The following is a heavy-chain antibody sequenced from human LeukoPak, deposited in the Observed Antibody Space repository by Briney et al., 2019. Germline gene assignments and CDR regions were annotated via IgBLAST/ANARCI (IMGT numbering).Heavy chain of an antibody. V-gene: IGHV3-21*01. D-gene: IGHD3-10*01. CDR3: ARVPVRGADNRFDP. CDR2: ISSSSSYI. J-gene: IGHJ5*02. CDR1: GFTFSSYS. Sequence: SGGSLRLSCAASGFTFSSYSMNWVRQAPGKGLEWVSSISSSSSYIYYADSVKGRFTISRDNAKNSLYLQMNSLRAEDTAVYYCARVPVRGADNRFDPWGQGTLVTVSS.